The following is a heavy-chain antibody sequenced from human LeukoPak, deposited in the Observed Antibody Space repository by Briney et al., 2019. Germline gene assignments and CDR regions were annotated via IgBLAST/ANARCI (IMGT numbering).Heavy chain of an antibody. D-gene: IGHD3-9*01. CDR3: ATDLRPEYYDILTGYYLG. V-gene: IGHV1-24*01. CDR2: FDPEDGET. CDR1: GYTLTELS. Sequence: GASVTVSCTVSGYTLTELSMHWVRQAPGKGLEWMGGFDPEDGETIYAQKFQGRVTMTEDTSTDTAYMELSSLRSEDTAVYYCATDLRPEYYDILTGYYLGWGQGTPVTVSS. J-gene: IGHJ4*02.